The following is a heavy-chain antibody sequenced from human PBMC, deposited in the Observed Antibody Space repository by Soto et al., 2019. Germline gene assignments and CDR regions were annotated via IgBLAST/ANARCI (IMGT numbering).Heavy chain of an antibody. V-gene: IGHV3-23*01. J-gene: IGHJ4*02. CDR3: AKGLDYYDSSDYYYDY. D-gene: IGHD3-22*01. CDR1: GFTFSSYA. Sequence: GGSLRLSCAASGFTFSSYAMSWVHQAPGKGLEWVSAISGSGGSTYYADSVKGGFTISRDNSKNTLYLQMNSVRAEDTAVYYCAKGLDYYDSSDYYYDYWGQGTLVTVSS. CDR2: ISGSGGST.